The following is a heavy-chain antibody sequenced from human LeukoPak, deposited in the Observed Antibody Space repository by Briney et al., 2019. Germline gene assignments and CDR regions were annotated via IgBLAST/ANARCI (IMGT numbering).Heavy chain of an antibody. D-gene: IGHD2-21*01. Sequence: GGSLRLSCAASGFSFSGFGMNWVRQAPGKGLEWISYIGSSGSAGGNIYYAVSVKGRFTVSRDNAKDSLFVQMNSLQDADTAVYYCARAPTPYFTYYMDVWGKGTTVTVSS. CDR3: ARAPTPYFTYYMDV. J-gene: IGHJ6*03. CDR1: GFSFSGFG. V-gene: IGHV3-48*02. CDR2: IGSSGSAGGNI.